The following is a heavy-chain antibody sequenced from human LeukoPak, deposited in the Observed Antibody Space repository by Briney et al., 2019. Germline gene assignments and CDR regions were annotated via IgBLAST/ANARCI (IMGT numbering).Heavy chain of an antibody. V-gene: IGHV1-18*01. D-gene: IGHD5-12*01. Sequence: ASVTVSCKASGYTFTNYGIGWVRQAPGQGLEWMGWISAYNGHTNYAQKFQSRVTMTTDTSTSTAYVELRSLRSDDTAIYYCARALYSDYYSYLNWFDPWGQGTLVTVSS. J-gene: IGHJ5*02. CDR3: ARALYSDYYSYLNWFDP. CDR1: GYTFTNYG. CDR2: ISAYNGHT.